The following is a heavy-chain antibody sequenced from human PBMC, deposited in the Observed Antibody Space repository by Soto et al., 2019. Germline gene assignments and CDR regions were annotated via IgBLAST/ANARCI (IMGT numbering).Heavy chain of an antibody. CDR3: AKHGWRYPASYPCYSYVDV. D-gene: IGHD3-10*01. CDR2: LTVTGDSA. Sequence: EVQLLESGGGLVQPGGSLRLSCAASGFRLSDSAVSWFRQAPGKGLEWVSRLTVTGDSAFYSASVKGRFTISRDISKSTLYLQMNSLRAEDTAVYYCAKHGWRYPASYPCYSYVDVWGRGTPGTVS. CDR1: GFRLSDSA. V-gene: IGHV3-23*01. J-gene: IGHJ6*03.